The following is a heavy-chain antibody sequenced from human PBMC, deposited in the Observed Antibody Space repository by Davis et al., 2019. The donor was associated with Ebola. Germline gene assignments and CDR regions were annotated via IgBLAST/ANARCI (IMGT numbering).Heavy chain of an antibody. V-gene: IGHV3-48*03. D-gene: IGHD3-22*01. CDR2: ISSSSSTI. J-gene: IGHJ4*02. Sequence: GESLKISCAASGFTFSSYEMNWVRQAPGKGLEWVSYISSSSSTIYYADSVKGRFTISRDNAKNSLYLQMNSLRAEDTAVYYCACWDEYHDSRGYYYFDYWGQGTLVTVSS. CDR1: GFTFSSYE. CDR3: ACWDEYHDSRGYYYFDY.